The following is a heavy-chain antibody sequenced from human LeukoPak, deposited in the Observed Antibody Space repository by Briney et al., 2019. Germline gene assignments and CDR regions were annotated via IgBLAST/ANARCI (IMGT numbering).Heavy chain of an antibody. Sequence: SETLSLTCTVSGGSISSYYWSWIRQPPGKGLEWIGYIYYSGSTNYNPSLKSRVTISVDTSKNQFSLKLSSVTVADTAVYYCARDSYSLAHYYDSSGYRDAFDIWGQGTMVTVSS. J-gene: IGHJ3*02. V-gene: IGHV4-59*01. D-gene: IGHD3-22*01. CDR1: GGSISSYY. CDR3: ARDSYSLAHYYDSSGYRDAFDI. CDR2: IYYSGST.